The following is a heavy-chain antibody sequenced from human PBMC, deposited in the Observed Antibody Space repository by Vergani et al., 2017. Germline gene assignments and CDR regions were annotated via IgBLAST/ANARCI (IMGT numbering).Heavy chain of an antibody. Sequence: QLVQSGPEVKKPGTSVKVSCKASGYTFTGYYMHWVRQAPGQGLEWMGWINPNSGGTNYAQKFQGWVTMTRDTSSSTAYMGLSRLRSDDTAVYYCARALQLWSSFDYWGQGTLVTVSS. CDR2: INPNSGGT. CDR3: ARALQLWSSFDY. J-gene: IGHJ4*02. V-gene: IGHV1-2*04. D-gene: IGHD5-18*01. CDR1: GYTFTGYY.